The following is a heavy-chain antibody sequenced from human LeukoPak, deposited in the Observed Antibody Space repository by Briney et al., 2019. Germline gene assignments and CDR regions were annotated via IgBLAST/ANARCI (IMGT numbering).Heavy chain of an antibody. CDR3: AREGYSSSPSPY. CDR2: TSSSSSYI. CDR1: GFTFSSYS. Sequence: GGSLRLSCAASGFTFSSYSMNWVGQAPGKGLEGVSSTSSSSSYIYYADSEKGRFTISRDNAKNSLYLQMNSLRAEDSAVYYCAREGYSSSPSPYRGQGTLVTVSS. V-gene: IGHV3-21*01. D-gene: IGHD6-13*01. J-gene: IGHJ4*02.